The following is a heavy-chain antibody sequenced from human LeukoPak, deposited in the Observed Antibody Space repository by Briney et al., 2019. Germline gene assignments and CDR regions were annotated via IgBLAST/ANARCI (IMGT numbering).Heavy chain of an antibody. CDR3: ARDSGTTALDY. CDR1: GGSISSGDYY. V-gene: IGHV4-30-4*08. D-gene: IGHD1-14*01. CDR2: IYYSGST. Sequence: PSQTLSLTCTVSGGSISSGDYYWSWIRQPPGKGLEWIGYIYYSGSTYYNPSLKSRVTISVDTSKSQFSLKLSSVTAADTAVYYCARDSGTTALDYWGQGTLVTVSS. J-gene: IGHJ4*02.